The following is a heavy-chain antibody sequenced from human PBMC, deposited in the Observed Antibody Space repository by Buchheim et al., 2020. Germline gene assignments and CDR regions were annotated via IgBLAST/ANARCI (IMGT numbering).Heavy chain of an antibody. CDR3: ASTSQTYYYDSSGYYGLGY. D-gene: IGHD3-22*01. CDR1: GYTFTSYY. Sequence: QVQLVQSGAEVKKPGASVKVSCKASGYTFTSYYMHWVRQAPGQGLEWMGIINPSGGSTSYAQKFQGRVTMTRATSNSTVYMELSSLRSEDTAVYYCASTSQTYYYDSSGYYGLGYWGQGTL. J-gene: IGHJ4*02. V-gene: IGHV1-46*01. CDR2: INPSGGST.